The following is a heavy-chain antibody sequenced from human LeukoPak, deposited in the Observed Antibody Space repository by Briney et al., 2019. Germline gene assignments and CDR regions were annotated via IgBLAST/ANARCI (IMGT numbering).Heavy chain of an antibody. CDR1: GFTFDDYA. V-gene: IGHV3-9*01. J-gene: IGHJ5*02. D-gene: IGHD3-10*01. Sequence: PGRSLRLSCAASGFTFDDYAMHWVRQAPGQGLEWVSSIYWNSGIITYADSVRGRFTISRDNAKNSLYLQMNSLRAEDTAVYYCARDYYGSGSYSNWLNWFDPWGQGTLVTVSS. CDR3: ARDYYGSGSYSNWLNWFDP. CDR2: IYWNSGII.